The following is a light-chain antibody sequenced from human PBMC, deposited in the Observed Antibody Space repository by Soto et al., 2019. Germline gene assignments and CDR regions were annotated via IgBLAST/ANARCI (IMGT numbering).Light chain of an antibody. CDR2: GAS. Sequence: EIVMTQSPATLSVSPVERATLSCRASQSVSSNLAWYQQKPGQAPRLLIYGASTRATGIPARFSGSGSGTEFTLTISNLQSEDFAIYFCQKFNKWPWTFGQGTKVDIK. J-gene: IGKJ1*01. CDR1: QSVSSN. CDR3: QKFNKWPWT. V-gene: IGKV3-15*01.